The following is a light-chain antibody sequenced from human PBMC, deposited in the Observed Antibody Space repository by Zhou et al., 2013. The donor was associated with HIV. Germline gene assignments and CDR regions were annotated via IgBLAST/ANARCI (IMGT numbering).Light chain of an antibody. J-gene: IGKJ3*01. CDR2: DSS. CDR3: QQYYSFPPT. V-gene: IGKV1-8*01. Sequence: AIRISQSPPSLSASTGDRVTITCRASQDVTNFLAWYQQKPGKAPRLLIYDSSTLQNGVPSRFTGSGSGTDFTLTITSMQSEDFATYSCQQYYSFPPTFGPGTKVDIK. CDR1: QDVTNF.